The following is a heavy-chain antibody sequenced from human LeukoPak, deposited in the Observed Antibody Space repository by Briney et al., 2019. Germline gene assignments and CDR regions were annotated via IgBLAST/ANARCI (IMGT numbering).Heavy chain of an antibody. CDR1: GFTFSNYW. Sequence: GGSLRLSCVASGFTFSNYWMHWVRQAPGNGLVWVSRINVDGSRTRYADSVEGRFTISRDNAKNSLYLQMNSLRAEDTAVYYCAKAIQSSRYSSSWYYFDYWGQGTLVTVSS. CDR3: AKAIQSSRYSSSWYYFDY. J-gene: IGHJ4*02. V-gene: IGHV3-74*01. D-gene: IGHD6-13*01. CDR2: INVDGSRT.